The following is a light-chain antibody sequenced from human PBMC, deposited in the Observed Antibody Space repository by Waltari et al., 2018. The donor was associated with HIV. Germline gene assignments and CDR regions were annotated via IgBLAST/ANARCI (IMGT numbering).Light chain of an antibody. CDR1: QSVSSN. J-gene: IGKJ1*01. CDR3: QHYNNWPRGT. Sequence: EIVMTQSPATLSVSPGERATLSCRANQSVSSNLVWDQQKRGQAPRLLISGASTRATGIPARFSGSGSGTEVTLTISSLQSQDFAVYHCQHYNNWPRGTFGQGTKVEIK. V-gene: IGKV3-15*01. CDR2: GAS.